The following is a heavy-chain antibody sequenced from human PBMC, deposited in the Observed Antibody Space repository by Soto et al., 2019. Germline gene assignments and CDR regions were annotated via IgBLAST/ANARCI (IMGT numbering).Heavy chain of an antibody. D-gene: IGHD3-22*01. CDR3: AREPPRRNPADSSGSATYGMDV. CDR1: GYSFASYW. J-gene: IGHJ6*02. CDR2: IYPGDSDT. V-gene: IGHV5-51*01. Sequence: GESLKISCKGSGYSFASYWIGWVRQMPGKGLEWMGIIYPGDSDTRYSPSFQGQVTISADKSISTAYLQWSSLKASDTAMYYCAREPPRRNPADSSGSATYGMDVWGQGTTVTVSS.